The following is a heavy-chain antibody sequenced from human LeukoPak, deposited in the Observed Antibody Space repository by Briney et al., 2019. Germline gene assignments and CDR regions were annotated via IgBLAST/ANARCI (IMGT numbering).Heavy chain of an antibody. Sequence: SETLPLTCTVSGGSISSGRYYWSWIRQHPGKGLEGIGYIYHTGSTNYTTSLKSRVTISVDTSKNQFSLNLSSVTAADTAVYYCARVDDYNCLDYWGQGTLVTVSS. CDR1: GGSISSGRYY. CDR3: ARVDDYNCLDY. V-gene: IGHV4-61*01. CDR2: IYHTGST. D-gene: IGHD5-24*01. J-gene: IGHJ4*02.